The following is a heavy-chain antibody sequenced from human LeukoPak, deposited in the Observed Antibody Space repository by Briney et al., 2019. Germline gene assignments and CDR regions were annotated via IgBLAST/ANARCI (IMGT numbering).Heavy chain of an antibody. D-gene: IGHD3-10*01. Sequence: GGSLRLSCAACGFTFSSHAMHWGRQAPGKGLEWVAVISYDGSNKYYADSVKGRFTISRDNSKNTLYLQMNSLRAEDTAVYYCARDPYCSGSYSEFDYWGQGTLVTVSS. V-gene: IGHV3-30-3*01. CDR2: ISYDGSNK. CDR3: ARDPYCSGSYSEFDY. CDR1: GFTFSSHA. J-gene: IGHJ4*02.